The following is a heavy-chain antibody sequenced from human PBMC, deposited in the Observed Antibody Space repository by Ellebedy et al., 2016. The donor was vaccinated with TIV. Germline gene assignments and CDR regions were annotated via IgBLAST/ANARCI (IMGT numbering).Heavy chain of an antibody. CDR2: IWCDGSIE. CDR3: ARYDSSGYYHTRPEEY. J-gene: IGHJ4*02. V-gene: IGHV3-33*01. CDR1: GFTFSDYG. D-gene: IGHD3-22*01. Sequence: GESLKISCAASGFTFSDYGFHWVRQAPGKGLEWVAFIWCDGSIEYYADSVKGRFTISRDNAKNSLYLQMNSLRAEDTAVYYCARYDSSGYYHTRPEEYWGQGTLVTVSS.